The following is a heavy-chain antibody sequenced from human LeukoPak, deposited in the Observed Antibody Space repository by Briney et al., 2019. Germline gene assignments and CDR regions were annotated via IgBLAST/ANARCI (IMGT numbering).Heavy chain of an antibody. CDR1: GFTFSSYS. V-gene: IGHV3-21*01. J-gene: IGHJ4*02. D-gene: IGHD3-10*01. CDR2: ISSSSSYI. Sequence: PGGSLRLSCAASGFTFSSYSMNWVRQAPGKGLEWVSSISSSSSYIYYADSVKGRFTISRDNAKNSLYLQMNSLRAEDTAVYYCARDGPGGSGSYDYWGQGTLVTVSS. CDR3: ARDGPGGSGSYDY.